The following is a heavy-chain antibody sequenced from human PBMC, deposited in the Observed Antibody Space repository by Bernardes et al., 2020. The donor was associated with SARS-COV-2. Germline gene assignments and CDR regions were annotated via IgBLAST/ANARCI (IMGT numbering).Heavy chain of an antibody. Sequence: GGSLRLSCAASGFTFSSYAMSWVRQAPGKGLEWVSAISGSGGSTYYADSVKGRFTISRDNSKNTLYLQMNSLRAEDTAVYYCAKDKEGGILTGGSVGYYGMDVWGQGTTVTVSS. V-gene: IGHV3-23*01. CDR3: AKDKEGGILTGGSVGYYGMDV. CDR2: ISGSGGST. J-gene: IGHJ6*02. D-gene: IGHD3-16*01. CDR1: GFTFSSYA.